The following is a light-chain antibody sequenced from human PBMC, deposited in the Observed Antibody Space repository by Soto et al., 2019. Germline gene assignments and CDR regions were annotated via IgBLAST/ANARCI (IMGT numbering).Light chain of an antibody. J-gene: IGKJ2*01. CDR3: QQYNSYPYT. Sequence: DIALTQSPSTLSASVGDRVTITCRASQSVGMWLAWYQQKRGTAPKLLIFGASTLETDVPSRFTAGGSGAEFTLTINTLQPDDFATYFGQQYNSYPYTFGQGTLLEIK. CDR1: QSVGMW. CDR2: GAS. V-gene: IGKV1-5*03.